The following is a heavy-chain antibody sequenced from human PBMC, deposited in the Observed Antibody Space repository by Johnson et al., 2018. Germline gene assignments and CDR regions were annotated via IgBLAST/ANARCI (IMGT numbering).Heavy chain of an antibody. V-gene: IGHV3-74*01. D-gene: IGHD4-17*01. Sequence: VQLVQSGGGLVQPGGSLRLSCAASGFTFSIYWMHWVRQAPGKGLVWVSRINSDGSSTSYADSVKDRFTISRDNAKNTLYLQMNSLSAEDTAVYYWARDPHGFGDYAGAFDIWGQGTMVTVSS. CDR2: INSDGSST. CDR3: ARDPHGFGDYAGAFDI. J-gene: IGHJ3*02. CDR1: GFTFSIYW.